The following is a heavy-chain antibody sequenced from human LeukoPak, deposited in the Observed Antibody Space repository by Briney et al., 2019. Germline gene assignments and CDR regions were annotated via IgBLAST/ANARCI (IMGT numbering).Heavy chain of an antibody. CDR1: GGSISSYY. CDR2: IYYSGST. D-gene: IGHD3-10*01. Sequence: SETLSLTCTVSGGSISSYYWSWIRQPPGKGLEWIGYIYYSGSTNYNPSLKSRVTISVYTSKNQFSLKLSSVTAADTAVYYCARDYRAYYYGSGSQYYYYYYMDVWGKGTTVTISS. V-gene: IGHV4-59*01. J-gene: IGHJ6*03. CDR3: ARDYRAYYYGSGSQYYYYYYMDV.